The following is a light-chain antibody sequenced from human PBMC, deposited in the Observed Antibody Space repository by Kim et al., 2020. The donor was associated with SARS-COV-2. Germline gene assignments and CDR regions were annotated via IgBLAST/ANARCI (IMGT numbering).Light chain of an antibody. V-gene: IGKV3-11*01. Sequence: EIVLTQSPATLSLSPGERATLSCRASQSVSSYLAWYQQKPGQAPRLLIYDASNRATGIPARFSGSGSGTDFTLTISSLEPEDFAVYYWQRGNNRPPFGQGTRLEIK. CDR2: DAS. CDR1: QSVSSY. J-gene: IGKJ5*01. CDR3: QRGNNRPP.